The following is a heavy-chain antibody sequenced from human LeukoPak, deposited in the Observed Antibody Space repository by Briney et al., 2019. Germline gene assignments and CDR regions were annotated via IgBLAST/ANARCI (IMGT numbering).Heavy chain of an antibody. J-gene: IGHJ5*02. CDR3: ARGGYSSGLRWFDP. V-gene: IGHV3-74*01. Sequence: GGSLRLSCAASGFTFSSYWMHWVRQAPGKGLVWVSRINSDGSSTSYVDSVKGRFTISRDNAKNTLYLQMNSLRAEDTAVYYCARGGYSSGLRWFDPWGQGTLVTVSS. D-gene: IGHD6-19*01. CDR2: INSDGSST. CDR1: GFTFSSYW.